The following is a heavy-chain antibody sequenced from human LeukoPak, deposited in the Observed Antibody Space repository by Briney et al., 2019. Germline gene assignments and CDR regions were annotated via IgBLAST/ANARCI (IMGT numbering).Heavy chain of an antibody. V-gene: IGHV3-64*01. J-gene: IGHJ4*02. CDR1: GFAFSNYA. CDR3: ARDPFGY. Sequence: GGSLRLSCAASGFAFSNYALHWVRQAPGKGLEYVSSNSSNGNSTYYVNSVKGRFTISRDNSKNTLYLQMGRLRTEDMAVYYCARDPFGYWGQGTLVTVSS. CDR2: NSSNGNST.